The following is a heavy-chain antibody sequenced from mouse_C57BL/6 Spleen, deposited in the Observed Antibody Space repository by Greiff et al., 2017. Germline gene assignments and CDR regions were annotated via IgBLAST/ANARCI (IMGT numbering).Heavy chain of an antibody. D-gene: IGHD2-4*01. Sequence: QVQLQQPGAELVRPGSSVKLSCKASGYTFTSYWMDWVKQRPGQGLEWIGNIYPSDSETHYNQKFKDKATLTVDKSSSTAYMQLSSLTSEDSAVYYCARRGGFYDYDGDYWGQGTSVTVSS. CDR3: ARRGGFYDYDGDY. CDR2: IYPSDSET. V-gene: IGHV1-61*01. J-gene: IGHJ4*01. CDR1: GYTFTSYW.